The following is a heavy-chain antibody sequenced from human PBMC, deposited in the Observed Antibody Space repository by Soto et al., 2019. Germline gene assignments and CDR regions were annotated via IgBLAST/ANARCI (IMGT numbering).Heavy chain of an antibody. Sequence: SETLSLTCAVYGGSFSGYYWSWIRQPPGKGLEWIGEINHSGSTNYNPSLKSRVTISVDTSKNQFSLKLSSVTAADTAVYYCASGPSTGTTLWFDPWGQGTLVTVSS. CDR2: INHSGST. V-gene: IGHV4-34*01. CDR3: ASGPSTGTTLWFDP. D-gene: IGHD1-7*01. CDR1: GGSFSGYY. J-gene: IGHJ5*02.